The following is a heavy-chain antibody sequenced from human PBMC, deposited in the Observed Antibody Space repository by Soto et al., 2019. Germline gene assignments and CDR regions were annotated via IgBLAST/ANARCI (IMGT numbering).Heavy chain of an antibody. Sequence: PGGSLRLSCAVSGFTFSSYSMNWVRQAPGKGLEWVSYISSSSSTIYYADSVKGRFTISRDNAKNSLYLQMNSLRAEDKAVYYCARDRVESGYPEYFQHWGQGTLVTVSS. CDR3: ARDRVESGYPEYFQH. V-gene: IGHV3-48*01. CDR2: ISSSSSTI. D-gene: IGHD3-22*01. J-gene: IGHJ1*01. CDR1: GFTFSSYS.